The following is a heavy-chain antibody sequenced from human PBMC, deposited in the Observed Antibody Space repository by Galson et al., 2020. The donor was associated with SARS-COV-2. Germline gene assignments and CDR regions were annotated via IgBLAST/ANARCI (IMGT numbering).Heavy chain of an antibody. CDR2: IDWDDDK. CDR3: ARIPLRSYYYYGMDV. CDR1: GFSLSTSGMC. Sequence: SGPTLVKPTQTLTLTCTFSGFSLSTSGMCVSWIRQPPGKALEWLALIDWDDDKYYSTSLKTRLTISKDTSKNQVVLTMTNMDPVDTATYYCARIPLRSYYYYGMDVWGQGTTVTVSS. J-gene: IGHJ6*02. V-gene: IGHV2-70*01.